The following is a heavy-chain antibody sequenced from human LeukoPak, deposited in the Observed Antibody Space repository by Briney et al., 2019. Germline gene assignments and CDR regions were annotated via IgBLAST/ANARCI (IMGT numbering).Heavy chain of an antibody. CDR2: MYHSGNT. CDR1: GYSISSGYY. Sequence: SETLSLTCAVSGYSISSGYYWGWIRQPPGKGLELIGSMYHSGNTYYNPSLKSRVTISIDTSKNQFSLKLSSVTAADTAIYYCARLRGQGFDSWGQGTLVTVSS. V-gene: IGHV4-38-2*01. CDR3: ARLRGQGFDS. J-gene: IGHJ4*02.